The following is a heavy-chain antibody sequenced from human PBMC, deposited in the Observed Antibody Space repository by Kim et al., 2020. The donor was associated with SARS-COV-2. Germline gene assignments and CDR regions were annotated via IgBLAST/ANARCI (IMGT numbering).Heavy chain of an antibody. V-gene: IGHV3-30*18. J-gene: IGHJ4*02. CDR2: ISYDGSNK. CDR3: AKDRQLLLYEGYIDF. D-gene: IGHD2-2*02. CDR1: GFTFSNYG. Sequence: GGSLRLSCAASGFTFSNYGLHWVRQAPGKGLEWVAVISYDGSNKFYADSMKGRFTISRDNSKNTLYLQMNSLRAEDTAVYYCAKDRQLLLYEGYIDFWGQGTVVTVSS.